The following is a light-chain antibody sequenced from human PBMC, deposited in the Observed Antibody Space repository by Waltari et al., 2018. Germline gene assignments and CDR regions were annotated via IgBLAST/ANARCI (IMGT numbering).Light chain of an antibody. Sequence: QSALTQAASVSGSPGQSITISCTGSSSDVGGYNYVSWYQQHPGKAPKLIIYDVSNRASGVSNRFSGSKSGNTASLTISGLQAEDEADYYCSSYISSSTLELFGGGTSLTVL. CDR3: SSYISSSTLEL. CDR2: DVS. J-gene: IGLJ2*01. CDR1: SSDVGGYNY. V-gene: IGLV2-14*03.